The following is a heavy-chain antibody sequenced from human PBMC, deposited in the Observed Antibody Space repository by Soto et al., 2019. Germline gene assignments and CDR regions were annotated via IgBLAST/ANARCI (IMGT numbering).Heavy chain of an antibody. J-gene: IGHJ5*02. V-gene: IGHV1-18*01. D-gene: IGHD3-22*01. CDR3: AREALSRPFVVLTKWWFDP. Sequence: GASVKVSCKASGYTFTSYGISWVRQAPGQGLEWMGWISAYNGNTNYAQKLQGRVTMTTDTSTSTAYMELRSLRSDDTAVYYCAREALSRPFVVLTKWWFDPWGQGTLVTVFS. CDR1: GYTFTSYG. CDR2: ISAYNGNT.